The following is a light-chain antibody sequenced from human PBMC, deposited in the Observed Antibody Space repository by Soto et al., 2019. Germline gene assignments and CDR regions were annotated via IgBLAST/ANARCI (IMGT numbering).Light chain of an antibody. CDR1: SSNIGKNF. CDR3: AAWDASLNGPI. V-gene: IGLV1-47*01. CDR2: RND. Sequence: QSVLTQSPSASGTPGQRVTISCSGSSSNIGKNFVSWYQHLPGAAPKLLIYRNDQRPSGVPDRFSGSKSGTSASLAISGLRSDDESDYYCAAWDASLNGPIFGGGTKLTVL. J-gene: IGLJ2*01.